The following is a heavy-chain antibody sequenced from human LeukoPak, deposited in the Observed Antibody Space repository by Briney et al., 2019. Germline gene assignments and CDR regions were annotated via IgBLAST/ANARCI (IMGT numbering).Heavy chain of an antibody. Sequence: SETLSLTCAVSGYSISSGYYWGWIRQPPGKGLEWIGSIYHSGSTYYNPSLKSRVTISVDTSKNQFSLTLSPVTAADTAVYYCASSSSGWVVLVYWGQGTLVTVPS. CDR3: ASSSSGWVVLVY. D-gene: IGHD6-19*01. J-gene: IGHJ4*02. V-gene: IGHV4-38-2*01. CDR2: IYHSGST. CDR1: GYSISSGYY.